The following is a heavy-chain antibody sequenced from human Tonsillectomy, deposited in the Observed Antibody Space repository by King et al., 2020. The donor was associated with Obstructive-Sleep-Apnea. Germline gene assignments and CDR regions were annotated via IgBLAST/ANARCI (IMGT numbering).Heavy chain of an antibody. J-gene: IGHJ6*02. V-gene: IGHV1-69*01. Sequence: QLVQSGAEVKKPGSSVKVSCKASGGTFSSYAISWVRQAPGQGLEWMGGTIPMFGTANYAQKFQGRVTITAEESTSTAYMELSSLRSEDTAVYYCARGGRSTRVSYYFYGLDVWGQGTTVTVSS. D-gene: IGHD2-2*01. CDR1: GGTFSSYA. CDR2: TIPMFGTA. CDR3: ARGGRSTRVSYYFYGLDV.